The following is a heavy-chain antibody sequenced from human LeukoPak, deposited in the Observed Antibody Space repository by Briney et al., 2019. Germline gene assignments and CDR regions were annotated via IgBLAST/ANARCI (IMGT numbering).Heavy chain of an antibody. CDR1: GFTFSSYS. CDR3: ASLYSSSWYEGPYFDY. Sequence: GGSLRLSRSASGFTFSSYSMNWVRQAPGKGLEWVSYISSSSSTIYYADSVKGRFTISRDNAKNSLYLQMNSLRAEDTAVYYCASLYSSSWYEGPYFDYWGQGTLVTVSS. D-gene: IGHD6-13*01. CDR2: ISSSSSTI. J-gene: IGHJ4*02. V-gene: IGHV3-48*04.